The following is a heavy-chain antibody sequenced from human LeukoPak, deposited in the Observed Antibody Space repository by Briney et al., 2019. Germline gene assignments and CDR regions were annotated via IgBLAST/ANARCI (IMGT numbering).Heavy chain of an antibody. CDR3: AKLVLYDSGWLHDVFDI. CDR2: IQYDGSNQ. Sequence: PGGSLRLSCTASGFTFSSYGMHWVRQAPGKGLEWVAYIQYDGSNQQYADSVKGRFSISRDRSKNIPYLQMNSLRAEDTAVYYCAKLVLYDSGWLHDVFDIWGQGTMVTVSS. J-gene: IGHJ3*02. V-gene: IGHV3-30*02. D-gene: IGHD6-19*01. CDR1: GFTFSSYG.